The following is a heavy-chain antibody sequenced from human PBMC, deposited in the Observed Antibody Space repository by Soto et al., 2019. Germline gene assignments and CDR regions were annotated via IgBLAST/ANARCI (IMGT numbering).Heavy chain of an antibody. V-gene: IGHV4-59*02. J-gene: IGHJ4*01. Sequence: SETLSLTCTVSGGSVSPYFWSWIRQPPGKGLEWIGYIYHTGSTDYNPSLKSRVTISVDTSKNQFSLKLSPTIAADTAVYYCARVEYTGRVFYPFDYWGQGILVTLSS. CDR3: ARVEYTGRVFYPFDY. CDR1: GGSVSPYF. D-gene: IGHD5-18*01. CDR2: IYHTGST.